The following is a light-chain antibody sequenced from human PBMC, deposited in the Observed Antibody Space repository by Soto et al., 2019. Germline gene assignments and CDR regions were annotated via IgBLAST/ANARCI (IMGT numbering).Light chain of an antibody. J-gene: IGKJ1*01. V-gene: IGKV3-20*01. CDR3: QQYGDRPWT. CDR1: QHIRSNF. CDR2: GAS. Sequence: EIVLTQSPCPLSVCRARGSHLSSTTSQHIRSNFLAWFQQKLGQPPRLLIYGASSRATDIPARFSGGGSGTDFTLTIKRLEPEDFGVYYCQQYGDRPWTFGQGTKVDTK.